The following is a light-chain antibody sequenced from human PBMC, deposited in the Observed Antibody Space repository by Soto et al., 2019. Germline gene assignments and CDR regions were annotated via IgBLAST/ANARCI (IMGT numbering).Light chain of an antibody. V-gene: IGKV3-11*01. Sequence: ASQSVSSHLARYQHKXGQAPKLLIYDEFXRATGIPDRFSGSGSGTDFTLTISDVQPEDVALYYCQQRQSWPRTFGQGTKVDIK. CDR3: QQRQSWPRT. CDR1: QSVSSH. CDR2: DEF. J-gene: IGKJ1*01.